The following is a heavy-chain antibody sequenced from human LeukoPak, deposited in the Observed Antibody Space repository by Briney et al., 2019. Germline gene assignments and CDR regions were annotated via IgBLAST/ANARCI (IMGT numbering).Heavy chain of an antibody. CDR3: ARGVPYDSWSGPHYSDY. J-gene: IGHJ4*02. CDR2: IKQDGSQE. V-gene: IGHV3-7*01. Sequence: GGSLRLSCAASRFTLSTYWMSWVRQAPGKGLEWVAHIKQDGSQEYFVDSVKGRFTISRDSAKNSLYLQMNSLRAEDTAVYYCARGVPYDSWSGPHYSDYWGQGTLVTVSS. CDR1: RFTLSTYW. D-gene: IGHD3-3*01.